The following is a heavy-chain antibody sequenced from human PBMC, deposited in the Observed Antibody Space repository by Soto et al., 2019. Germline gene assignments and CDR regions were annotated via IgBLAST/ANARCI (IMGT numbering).Heavy chain of an antibody. CDR1: GYSFTSYW. V-gene: IGHV5-10-1*01. CDR3: ARHSQYYYDSSGPGDY. Sequence: GESLKISCKGSGYSFTSYWISWVRQMPGKGLEWMGRIDPSDSYTNYSPSFQGHVTISADKSISTAYLQWSSLKASDTAMYYCARHSQYYYDSSGPGDYWGQGTLVTVSS. CDR2: IDPSDSYT. J-gene: IGHJ4*02. D-gene: IGHD3-22*01.